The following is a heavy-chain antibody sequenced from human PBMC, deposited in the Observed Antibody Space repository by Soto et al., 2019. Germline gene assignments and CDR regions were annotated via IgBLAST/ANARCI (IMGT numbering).Heavy chain of an antibody. J-gene: IGHJ5*02. Sequence: SENLSLTCTVSGGSVSSGSYYWSWIRQPPGKGLEWIGYIYYSGSTNYNPSLKSRVTISVDTSKNQFPLKLSSVTAADTAVYYCARGATVTTSPFDPWGQGTLVTVSS. V-gene: IGHV4-61*01. D-gene: IGHD4-4*01. CDR1: GGSVSSGSYY. CDR2: IYYSGST. CDR3: ARGATVTTSPFDP.